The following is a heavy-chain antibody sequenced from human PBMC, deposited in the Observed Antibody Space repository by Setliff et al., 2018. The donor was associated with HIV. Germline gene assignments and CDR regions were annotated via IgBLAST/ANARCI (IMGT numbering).Heavy chain of an antibody. D-gene: IGHD3-22*01. V-gene: IGHV4-38-2*01. CDR1: GYSISSGYY. CDR3: ARSPGIWGYYDSLRAFDI. J-gene: IGHJ3*02. CDR2: IYHSGST. Sequence: SETLRLTCSVSGYSISSGYYWGWIRQPPGKGLEWLGSIYHSGSTHFNPSLKSRITISVDTSKNQFTLKLSSVTAADMAVYYCARSPGIWGYYDSLRAFDIWGQGTMVTVSS.